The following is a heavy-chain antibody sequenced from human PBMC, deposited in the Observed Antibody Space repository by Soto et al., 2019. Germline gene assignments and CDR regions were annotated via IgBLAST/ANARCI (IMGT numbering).Heavy chain of an antibody. CDR1: GYSFTSYW. J-gene: IGHJ5*02. Sequence: GESLKISCKGSGYSFTSYWIGWVRQMPGKGLEWMGIIYPGDSDTRYSPSFQGQVTISADKSISTAYPQWSSLKASDTAMYYCARSRIAAAGNDWFDPWGQGTLVTVSS. D-gene: IGHD6-13*01. CDR2: IYPGDSDT. CDR3: ARSRIAAAGNDWFDP. V-gene: IGHV5-51*01.